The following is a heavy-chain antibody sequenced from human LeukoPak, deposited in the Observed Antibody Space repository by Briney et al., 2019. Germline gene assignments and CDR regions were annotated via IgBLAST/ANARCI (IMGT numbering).Heavy chain of an antibody. D-gene: IGHD3-22*01. J-gene: IGHJ5*02. Sequence: ASVKVSCKASGYTFTGYYMHWVRQAPGQGLEWMGWINPNSGGTNYAQKFQGRVTMTRDTSISTVYMELSRLRSDDTAVYYCARGYYDSSGYYNGNWFDPWGQGTLVTVSS. CDR2: INPNSGGT. CDR3: ARGYYDSSGYYNGNWFDP. CDR1: GYTFTGYY. V-gene: IGHV1-2*02.